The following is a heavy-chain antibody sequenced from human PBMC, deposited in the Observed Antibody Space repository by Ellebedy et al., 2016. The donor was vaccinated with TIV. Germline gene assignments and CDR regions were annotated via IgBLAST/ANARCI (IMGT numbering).Heavy chain of an antibody. Sequence: MPSETLSLTCTVSGYSISNGYYWGWVWQPPGKGLQWIGSIFHTWSAYYTPSLKSRVAISVYTSKNQFSLQLSSVTAADTAVYFCARMPHCGANCYAGGHNCDHWGQGTLVTVSS. CDR2: IFHTWSA. CDR3: ARMPHCGANCYAGGHNCDH. D-gene: IGHD2-2*01. CDR1: GYSISNGYY. V-gene: IGHV4-38-2*02. J-gene: IGHJ4*02.